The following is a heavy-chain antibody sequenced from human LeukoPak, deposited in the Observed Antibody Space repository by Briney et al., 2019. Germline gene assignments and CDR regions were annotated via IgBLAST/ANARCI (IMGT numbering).Heavy chain of an antibody. CDR2: IYSGDTT. D-gene: IGHD6-6*01. V-gene: IGHV3-53*01. Sequence: GGSLRLSCAASGFTVSGNCMTWVRQAPGKGLEWVSLIYSGDTTYYADSVKGRFTISRDNSKNTLYLQVNSLRAEDTAVYYCARDLAAPYGNWFDPWGQGTLVTVSS. CDR3: ARDLAAPYGNWFDP. J-gene: IGHJ5*02. CDR1: GFTVSGNC.